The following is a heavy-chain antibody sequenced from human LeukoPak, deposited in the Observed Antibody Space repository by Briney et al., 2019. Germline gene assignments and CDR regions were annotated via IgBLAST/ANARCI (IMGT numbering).Heavy chain of an antibody. V-gene: IGHV4-59*05. CDR3: ARGVQY. D-gene: IGHD1-1*01. J-gene: IGHJ4*02. CDR2: IYYSGNT. CDR1: GFTFSSYSMN. Sequence: PGGSLRLSCAASGFTFSSYSMNWVRQAPGKGLEWIASIYYSGNTYYNPSLESRVTISVDTSKNQFSLKLSSVTAADTAVYYCARGVQYWGQGTLVTVSS.